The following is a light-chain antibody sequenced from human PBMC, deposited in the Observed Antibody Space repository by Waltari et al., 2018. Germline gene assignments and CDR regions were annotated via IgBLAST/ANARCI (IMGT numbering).Light chain of an antibody. V-gene: IGKV3-11*01. CDR2: DAA. CDR1: QRVRTY. J-gene: IGKJ1*01. CDR3: QLRSKWLRT. Sequence: EIVLTQSPATQSLSPGARATLSCRASQRVRTYLAWYQQKPGQAPRLLIYDAATRATAIPARFSGSGSGTDFTLTISSLEPEDFAVYYCQLRSKWLRTFGQGTKVEV.